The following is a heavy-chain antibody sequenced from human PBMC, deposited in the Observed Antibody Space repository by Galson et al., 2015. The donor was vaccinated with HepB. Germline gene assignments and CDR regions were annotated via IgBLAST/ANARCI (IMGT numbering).Heavy chain of an antibody. J-gene: IGHJ5*02. D-gene: IGHD3-22*01. V-gene: IGHV3-30*04. CDR1: GFTFSSYA. Sequence: SLRLSCAASGFTFSSYAMHWVRQAPGKGLEWVAVISYDGSNKYYADSVKGRFTISRDNSKNTLYLQMNSLRAEDTAVYYCARDPHPQGYYYDSSGYYYRFDPWGQGTLVTVSS. CDR2: ISYDGSNK. CDR3: ARDPHPQGYYYDSSGYYYRFDP.